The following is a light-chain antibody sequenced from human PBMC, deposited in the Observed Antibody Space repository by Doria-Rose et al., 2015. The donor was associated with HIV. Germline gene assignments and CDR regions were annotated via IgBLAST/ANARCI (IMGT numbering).Light chain of an antibody. V-gene: IGKV3-20*01. J-gene: IGKJ1*01. CDR1: QSFSSTC. CDR3: HQYGTSWT. Sequence: TQSPGTLSLSPGERATLSCRASQSFSSTCLAWYQQKPGQAPSLLIYDGSTRATGIPDRFSASGSGTDFTLTINRLEPEDFALYYCHQYGTSWTFGQGIKVEI. CDR2: DGS.